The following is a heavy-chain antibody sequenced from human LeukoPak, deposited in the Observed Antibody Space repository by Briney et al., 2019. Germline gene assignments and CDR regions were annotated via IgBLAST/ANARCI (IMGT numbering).Heavy chain of an antibody. Sequence: PGGSLRLSCAASGFTFSSYAMSWVRKAPGKRREWVSAISGSGGSTYYADSVKGRFTISRDNSKITLYLQMNSLRAEDTAVYYWAKCRAPYYYYGMNVWGQGTTVTVSS. J-gene: IGHJ6*02. CDR3: AKCRAPYYYYGMNV. CDR1: GFTFSSYA. CDR2: ISGSGGST. V-gene: IGHV3-23*01. D-gene: IGHD5-24*01.